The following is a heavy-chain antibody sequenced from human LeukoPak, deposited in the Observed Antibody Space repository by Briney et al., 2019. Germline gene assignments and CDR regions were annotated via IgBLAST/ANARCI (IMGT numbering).Heavy chain of an antibody. Sequence: GASVKVSCKASGYTFTGYYMHWVRQAPGQGLEWMGGIIPIFGTANYAQKFQGRVTITADESTSTAYMELSSLSSEDPAVYYCARGRVSVYYMDVWGKGTTVTISS. D-gene: IGHD3-16*01. CDR1: GYTFTGYY. CDR2: IIPIFGTA. CDR3: ARGRVSVYYMDV. J-gene: IGHJ6*03. V-gene: IGHV1-69*13.